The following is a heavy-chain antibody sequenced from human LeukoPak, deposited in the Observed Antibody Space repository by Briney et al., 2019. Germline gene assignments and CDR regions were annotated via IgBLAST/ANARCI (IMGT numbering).Heavy chain of an antibody. CDR3: AKDKYYDILTGYYTD. V-gene: IGHV3-23*01. J-gene: IGHJ4*02. D-gene: IGHD3-9*01. Sequence: PGGSLRPSCAASGFTFSSYVMNWVRQAPGKGLEWVSAIRGDDGRTYYADSVKGRFTTSKDNSKSTLYLQMNSLRAEDTAVYYCAKDKYYDILTGYYTDWGQGTLVTVSS. CDR1: GFTFSSYV. CDR2: IRGDDGRT.